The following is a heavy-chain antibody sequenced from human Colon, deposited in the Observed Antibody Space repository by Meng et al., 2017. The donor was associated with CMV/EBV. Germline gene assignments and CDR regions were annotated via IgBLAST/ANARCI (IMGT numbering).Heavy chain of an antibody. CDR2: IDPNCGAT. J-gene: IGHJ4*02. V-gene: IGHV1-2*02. CDR1: GYTFTNYY. D-gene: IGHD6-25*01. Sequence: ASVKVSCKASGYTFTNYYIHWVRQAPGQGLEWMGWIDPNCGATNYAQNFQGRVTMTRDESMTTAHMELTSLTSDDTALYYCAREGMSSPSAVDSWGQGTLVTVSS. CDR3: AREGMSSPSAVDS.